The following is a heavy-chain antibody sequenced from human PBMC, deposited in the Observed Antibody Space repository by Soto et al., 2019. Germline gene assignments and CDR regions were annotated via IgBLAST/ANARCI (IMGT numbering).Heavy chain of an antibody. CDR1: GYTFTSYD. Sequence: QVQLVQSGAEVRKPGASVKVSCEASGYTFTSYDIYWVRQATGQGLEWMGWMNPNTGNSGYAQKFQGRVTMTSDTSKSTAHMEVSSRRSEETAVYYCARRAETNGWNGFGADKYYFDFWGQGTLVTVSS. CDR3: ARRAETNGWNGFGADKYYFDF. V-gene: IGHV1-8*01. CDR2: MNPNTGNS. D-gene: IGHD1-1*01. J-gene: IGHJ4*02.